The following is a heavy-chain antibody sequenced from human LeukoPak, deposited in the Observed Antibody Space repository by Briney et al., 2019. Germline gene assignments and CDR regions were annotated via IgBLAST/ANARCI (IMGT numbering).Heavy chain of an antibody. Sequence: GGSLRLSCAASGFTFDDYAMHWVRQAPGKGLEWVSGISWNSGSIGYADSVKGRFTISRDNAMNTVYLQMNSLRAEDTAVYYCARVLSGSWDWFDPWGQGTLVTVSS. CDR3: ARVLSGSWDWFDP. CDR1: GFTFDDYA. J-gene: IGHJ5*02. D-gene: IGHD3-22*01. CDR2: ISWNSGSI. V-gene: IGHV3-9*01.